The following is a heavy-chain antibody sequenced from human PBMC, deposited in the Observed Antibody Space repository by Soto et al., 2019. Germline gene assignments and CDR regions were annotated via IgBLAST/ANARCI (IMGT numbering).Heavy chain of an antibody. Sequence: EVQLVESGGGLVKPGGSLRLSCAASGFTFSSYSMNWVRQAPGKGLEWVSSISSSSSYIYYADSVKGRFTIARDNAKNSLYGQMTSLRAEDTAVYYCARDQPGYSYGYGLGYWGQGTLVTVSS. CDR3: ARDQPGYSYGYGLGY. J-gene: IGHJ4*02. CDR1: GFTFSSYS. V-gene: IGHV3-21*01. D-gene: IGHD5-18*01. CDR2: ISSSSSYI.